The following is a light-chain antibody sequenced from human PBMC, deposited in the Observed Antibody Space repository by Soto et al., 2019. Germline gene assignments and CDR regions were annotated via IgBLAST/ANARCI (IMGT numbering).Light chain of an antibody. J-gene: IGKJ1*01. Sequence: EIVLTQSPVTLSVSPGERATLSCRASQRVSTNLAWYQQKPGQAPRLLIYATSARATGIPARFNGSGSGTEFTLTISSLQSEDFAVYYCQQYNNWPPFTFGQGTKVDIK. CDR2: ATS. CDR3: QQYNNWPPFT. V-gene: IGKV3D-15*01. CDR1: QRVSTN.